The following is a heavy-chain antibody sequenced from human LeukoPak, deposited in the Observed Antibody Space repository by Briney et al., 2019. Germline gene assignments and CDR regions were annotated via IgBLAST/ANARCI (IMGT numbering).Heavy chain of an antibody. V-gene: IGHV3-73*01. J-gene: IGHJ4*02. Sequence: GGSLRLSCAASGFTFSGSAMHWVRQASGKGLEWVGRIRSKANSYATAYAASVKGRFTISRDDSKNTAYLQMNSLKTEDTAVYYCTGRGSIAVAGMGDYWGQGTLVTVSS. CDR2: IRSKANSYAT. D-gene: IGHD6-19*01. CDR1: GFTFSGSA. CDR3: TGRGSIAVAGMGDY.